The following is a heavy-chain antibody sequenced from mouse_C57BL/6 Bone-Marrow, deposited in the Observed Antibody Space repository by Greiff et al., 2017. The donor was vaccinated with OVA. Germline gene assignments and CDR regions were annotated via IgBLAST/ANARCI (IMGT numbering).Heavy chain of an antibody. Sequence: QVQLKQPGAELVKPGASVKMSCKASGYTFTSYWITWVKQRPGQGLEWIGDIYPGSGSTNYNEKFKSKATLTVDTSSSTAYMQLSSLTSEDSAVYYCARSPQTAQATSWFAYWGQGTLVTVSA. J-gene: IGHJ3*01. V-gene: IGHV1-55*01. CDR1: GYTFTSYW. CDR2: IYPGSGST. D-gene: IGHD3-2*02. CDR3: ARSPQTAQATSWFAY.